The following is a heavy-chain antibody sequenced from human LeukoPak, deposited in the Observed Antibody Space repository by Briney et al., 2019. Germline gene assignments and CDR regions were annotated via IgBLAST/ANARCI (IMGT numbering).Heavy chain of an antibody. CDR3: AKDQNYYDSSGYYHDY. CDR1: GLTFSSYA. Sequence: GGSLRLSCAASGLTFSSYAMSWVRQAPGKGLEWVSAISGSGGSTYYADSVKGRFTISRDNSKNTLYLQMNSLRAEDTAVYYCAKDQNYYDSSGYYHDYWGQGTLVTVSS. J-gene: IGHJ4*02. D-gene: IGHD3-22*01. CDR2: ISGSGGST. V-gene: IGHV3-23*01.